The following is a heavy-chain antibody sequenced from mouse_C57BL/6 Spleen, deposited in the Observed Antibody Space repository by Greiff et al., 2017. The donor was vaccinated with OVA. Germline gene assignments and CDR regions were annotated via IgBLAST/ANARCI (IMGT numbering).Heavy chain of an antibody. CDR3: GIEDYNGSSEFAY. J-gene: IGHJ3*01. CDR2: IHSSDSDT. Sequence: VQPQQLGAELVKPGASVKVSFKASCYPFTSYWMHLVSPRSGQGPGWVGRIHSSDSDTNYNQKFKGTATLPVDKSSRTAEMQLSSIPSEDATVNYCGIEDYNGSSEFAYWGQGTLVTVSA. CDR1: CYPFTSYW. V-gene: IGHV1-74*01. D-gene: IGHD1-1*01.